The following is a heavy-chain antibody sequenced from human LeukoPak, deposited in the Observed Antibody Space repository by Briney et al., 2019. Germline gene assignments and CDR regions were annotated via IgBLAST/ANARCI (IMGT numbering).Heavy chain of an antibody. CDR1: RFTFDEYG. V-gene: IGHV3-20*04. Sequence: PGGSLRLSCAASRFTFDEYGMSWVRQTAGKGLEWVSGINWNGRSIGYADSVKGRFTVSRDNAKNSLFLQMNSLRAEDTAVYYCARVLRYCSGGNCYSGGLGYMDVWGKGTTVTISS. CDR2: INWNGRSI. D-gene: IGHD2-15*01. CDR3: ARVLRYCSGGNCYSGGLGYMDV. J-gene: IGHJ6*03.